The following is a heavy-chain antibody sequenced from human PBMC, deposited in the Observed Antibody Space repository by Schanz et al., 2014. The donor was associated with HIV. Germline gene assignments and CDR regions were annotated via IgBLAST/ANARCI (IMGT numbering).Heavy chain of an antibody. Sequence: VQLVESGGGVVQPGRSLRLSCAASGFTFSDYWMHWVRQAPGKGLVWVSRINEDGSSTRYADSVKGRFTISRDPAKNTLFLHMNNLRGDDTALYYCVKDFTASKGGFDYWGQGTLVIVSS. CDR3: VKDFTASKGGFDY. CDR2: INEDGSST. V-gene: IGHV3-74*01. CDR1: GFTFSDYW. J-gene: IGHJ4*02. D-gene: IGHD1-26*01.